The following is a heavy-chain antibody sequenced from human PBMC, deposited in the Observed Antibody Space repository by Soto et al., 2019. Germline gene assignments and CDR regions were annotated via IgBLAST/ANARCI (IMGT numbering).Heavy chain of an antibody. CDR3: AKDPHYDSSGYYLYYFDY. V-gene: IGHV3-23*01. D-gene: IGHD3-22*01. Sequence: PGGSLRLSCAASGFTFSSYAMSWVRQAPGKGLEWVSGISGSGGTTYYADSVKGRFTISRDNPKNTLYLQMNSLRAEDAAVYYCAKDPHYDSSGYYLYYFDYWGQGTLVTVSS. CDR2: ISGSGGTT. J-gene: IGHJ4*02. CDR1: GFTFSSYA.